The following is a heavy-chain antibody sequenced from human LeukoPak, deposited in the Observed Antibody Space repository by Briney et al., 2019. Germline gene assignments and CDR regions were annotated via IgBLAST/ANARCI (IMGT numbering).Heavy chain of an antibody. V-gene: IGHV4-30-4*08. CDR2: IYYSGST. Sequence: SETLSLTCAVYGGSFSGYYWSWIRQPPGKGLEWIGYIYYSGSTYYNPSLKSRVTISVDTSKNQFSLKLSSVTAADTAVYYCARAHIVVVPAASGFMDVWGKGTSVTVSS. CDR1: GGSFSGYY. D-gene: IGHD2-2*01. J-gene: IGHJ6*03. CDR3: ARAHIVVVPAASGFMDV.